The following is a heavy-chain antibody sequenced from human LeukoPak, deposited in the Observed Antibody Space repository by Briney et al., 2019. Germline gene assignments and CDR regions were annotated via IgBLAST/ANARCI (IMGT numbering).Heavy chain of an antibody. CDR3: TRVSTSFAFDI. CDR1: GFTFSNYW. Sequence: GESLTLSCAASGFTFSNYWMHWVRQAPGKGLVWVSRISINGSTTSYADSVKGRFTTSRDNAKNTMYLQMNSLRAEDTGVYYCTRVSTSFAFDIWGQGTMVTVSS. CDR2: ISINGSTT. D-gene: IGHD5/OR15-5a*01. J-gene: IGHJ3*02. V-gene: IGHV3-74*01.